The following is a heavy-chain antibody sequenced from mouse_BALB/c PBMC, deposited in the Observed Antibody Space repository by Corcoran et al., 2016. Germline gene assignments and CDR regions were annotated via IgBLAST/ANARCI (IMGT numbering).Heavy chain of an antibody. CDR3: ARITTATYYAMDY. J-gene: IGHJ4*01. D-gene: IGHD1-2*01. Sequence: QIQLVQSGPELKKTGETVKISCKASGYTFTNYGMSWVKQAPGKGLKWMGWINTYTGEPTYADDFKGRFAFSLETSASTAYLQINNLKNEDTATYFCARITTATYYAMDYWGQGTSVTVSS. CDR1: GYTFTNYG. CDR2: INTYTGEP. V-gene: IGHV9-3-1*01.